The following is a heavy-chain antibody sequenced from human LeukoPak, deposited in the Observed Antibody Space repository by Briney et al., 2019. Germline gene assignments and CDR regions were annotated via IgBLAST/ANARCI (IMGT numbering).Heavy chain of an antibody. CDR1: GGSISSYY. V-gene: IGHV4-4*09. CDR3: ARGSMGWGDYYYYYMDV. J-gene: IGHJ6*03. D-gene: IGHD7-27*01. Sequence: SETLSLTCTVSGGSISSYYWSWIRQPPGKGLEWIGYIYTSGSTNYNPSLKSRVTISVDTSKNQFSLKLSSVTAADTAVYYRARGSMGWGDYYYYYMDVWGKGTTVTVSS. CDR2: IYTSGST.